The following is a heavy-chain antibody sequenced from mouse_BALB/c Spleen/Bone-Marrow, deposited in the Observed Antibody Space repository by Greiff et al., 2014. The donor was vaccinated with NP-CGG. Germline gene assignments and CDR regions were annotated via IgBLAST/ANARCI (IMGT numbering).Heavy chain of an antibody. CDR1: YYSFTGYT. CDR2: INPYNGGT. V-gene: IGHV1-18*01. D-gene: IGHD5-1*01. CDR3: ARSRLPHFYVMDY. J-gene: IGHJ4*01. Sequence: EVQLQQSGPELVKPGASMKISCKASYYSFTGYTMNWVKQSHGKNLEWIGLINPYNGGTTYNRKFKGKATLTVDKSSSTAYMELLSLTSEDSAVYYCARSRLPHFYVMDYWGQGTSVTVSS.